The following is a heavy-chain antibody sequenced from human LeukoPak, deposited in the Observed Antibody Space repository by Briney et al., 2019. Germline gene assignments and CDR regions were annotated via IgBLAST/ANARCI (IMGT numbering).Heavy chain of an antibody. CDR1: GGTFSSYA. D-gene: IGHD6-19*01. J-gene: IGHJ4*02. CDR2: IIPIFGTA. CDR3: ATRPLLSSGWYLDY. Sequence: SVKVSCKASGGTFSSYAISWVRQAPGQGLEWMGGIIPIFGTANYAQKFQGRVTITADESTSTAYMELSSLRSEDTAVYYCATRPLLSSGWYLDYWGQGTLVTVSS. V-gene: IGHV1-69*13.